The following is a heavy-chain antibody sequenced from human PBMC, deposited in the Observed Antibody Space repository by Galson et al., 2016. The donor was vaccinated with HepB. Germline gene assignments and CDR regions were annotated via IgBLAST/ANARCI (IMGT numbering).Heavy chain of an antibody. CDR3: ARVFDYALDN. Sequence: SLRLSCAASGFTFSTYNMNWVRQAPGKGLEWVARIKEDGSEEKYVDSVKGRFTISRDNAKNLLYLQMYSLGVEDTAVYYCARVFDYALDNWGQGTLVTVSP. D-gene: IGHD4/OR15-4a*01. V-gene: IGHV3-7*01. CDR2: IKEDGSEE. CDR1: GFTFSTYN. J-gene: IGHJ4*02.